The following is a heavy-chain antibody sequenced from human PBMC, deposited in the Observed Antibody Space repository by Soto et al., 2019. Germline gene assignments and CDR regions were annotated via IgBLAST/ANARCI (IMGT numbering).Heavy chain of an antibody. D-gene: IGHD3-3*01. J-gene: IGHJ4*02. CDR3: ARYRFTVFGVVPYPVDY. V-gene: IGHV1-18*01. Sequence: ASVKVSCKASGYSFSSYGISWVRQAPGQGLEWMGRISAYNGDTNYAQKFQGRVTMTTDTSTSTAYIERRSLRSDDKAVYYCARYRFTVFGVVPYPVDYWGQGTLVTASS. CDR2: ISAYNGDT. CDR1: GYSFSSYG.